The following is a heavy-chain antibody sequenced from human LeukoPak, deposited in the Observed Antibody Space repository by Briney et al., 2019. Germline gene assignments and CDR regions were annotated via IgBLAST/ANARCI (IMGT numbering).Heavy chain of an antibody. V-gene: IGHV3-30-3*01. J-gene: IGHJ6*02. D-gene: IGHD5-18*01. CDR1: GFTFSSYA. CDR2: ISYDGSNK. CDR3: ARGGYSYGDYYYGMDV. Sequence: PGGSLRLSCAASGFTFSSYAMHWVRQAPGKGLEWVAVISYDGSNKYYADSVKGRFTISRDNSKNTLYLQMNSLRAEDTAVYYCARGGYSYGDYYYGMDVWGQGTTVTVSS.